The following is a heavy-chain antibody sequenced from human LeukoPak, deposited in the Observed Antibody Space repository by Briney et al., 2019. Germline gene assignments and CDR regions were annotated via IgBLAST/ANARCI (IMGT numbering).Heavy chain of an antibody. V-gene: IGHV1-69*13. Sequence: ASVKVSCKASGGTFISYAISWVRQAPGQGLEWMGGIIPIFGTANYAQKFQGRVTITADESTSTAYMELSSLRSEDTAVYYCASSGTVAETFDYWGQGTLVTVSS. CDR1: GGTFISYA. CDR2: IIPIFGTA. J-gene: IGHJ4*02. D-gene: IGHD4-23*01. CDR3: ASSGTVAETFDY.